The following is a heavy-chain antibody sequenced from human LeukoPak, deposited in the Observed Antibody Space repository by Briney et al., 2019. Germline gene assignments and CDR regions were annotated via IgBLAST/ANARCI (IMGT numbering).Heavy chain of an antibody. J-gene: IGHJ6*03. CDR2: IYYSGST. D-gene: IGHD4-17*01. CDR1: GGSISSYY. CDR3: ARGYGDYYYYYMDV. Sequence: SETLSLTCTVSGGSISSYYWSWIRQPPGKGLEWIGYIYYSGSTNYNPSLKSRVTISVDTSKNQFSLKLSSVTAADTAVYYCARGYGDYYYYYMDVWGKGITVTVSS. V-gene: IGHV4-59*01.